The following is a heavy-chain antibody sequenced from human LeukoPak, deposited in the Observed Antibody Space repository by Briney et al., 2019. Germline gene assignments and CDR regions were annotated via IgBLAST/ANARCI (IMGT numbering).Heavy chain of an antibody. D-gene: IGHD3-9*01. J-gene: IGHJ3*02. V-gene: IGHV1-3*01. CDR2: INAGNGNT. CDR3: ARDPTISEDAFDI. CDR1: RGTFSSYA. Sequence: GASVKVSCKASRGTFSSYAISWVRQAPGQGLEWMGWINAGNGNTKYPQKFQGRVTITRDTSASTAYMELSSLRSEDTAVYYCARDPTISEDAFDIWGQGTMVTVSS.